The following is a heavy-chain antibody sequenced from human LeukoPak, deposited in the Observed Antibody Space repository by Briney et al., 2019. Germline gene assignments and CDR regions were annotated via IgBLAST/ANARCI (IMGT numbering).Heavy chain of an antibody. Sequence: PGGSPVPPLDSPGFPFSSYGIHRGRQAPGKGEEWVAFIRYDGRNKYYAESVKGRFTIHRDKYKNTLYLQMNSLRAEDTAVYYCAKDHCSSSSCYGSPGYWGQGTLVTVSS. D-gene: IGHD2-2*01. CDR2: IRYDGRNK. V-gene: IGHV3-30*02. CDR1: GFPFSSYG. J-gene: IGHJ4*02. CDR3: AKDHCSSSSCYGSPGY.